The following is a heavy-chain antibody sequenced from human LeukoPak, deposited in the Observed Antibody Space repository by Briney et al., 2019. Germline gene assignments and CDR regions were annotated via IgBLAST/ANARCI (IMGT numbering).Heavy chain of an antibody. CDR1: GYTFTSYP. D-gene: IGHD6-6*01. CDR2: ISAYTGNT. Sequence: ASVKVSCKASGYTFTSYPISWVRQAPGQGLEWMGWISAYTGNTNYAQKVQGRVTMTTDTSTNTAYMELASLRPDDTAIYYCTGGSSSQYFQHWGQGTLVTVSS. J-gene: IGHJ1*01. CDR3: TGGSSSQYFQH. V-gene: IGHV1-18*01.